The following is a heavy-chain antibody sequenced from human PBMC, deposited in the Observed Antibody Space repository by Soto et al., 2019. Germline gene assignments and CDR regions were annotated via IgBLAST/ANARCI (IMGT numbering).Heavy chain of an antibody. D-gene: IGHD3-16*02. Sequence: QVQLQESGPGLVKPSQTLSLTCTVSGGSISSGGYYWSWIRQHPGKGLEWIGYIYYSGSTYYNPSLKSRVTISVDTSKNPFSLKLGSVTAADTAVYYCARDFNDYVWGSYRPAGAFDIWGQGTMVTVSS. J-gene: IGHJ3*02. CDR2: IYYSGST. CDR3: ARDFNDYVWGSYRPAGAFDI. V-gene: IGHV4-31*03. CDR1: GGSISSGGYY.